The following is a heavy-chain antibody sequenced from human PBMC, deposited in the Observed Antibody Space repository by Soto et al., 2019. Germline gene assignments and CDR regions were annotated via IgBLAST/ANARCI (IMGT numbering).Heavy chain of an antibody. CDR3: ARGACSGGSCYSGLSRGYYYYGMDV. Sequence: QVQLVQSGAEVKKPGSSVKVSCKASGGTFSSYAISWVRQAPGQGLEWMGGIIPIFGTANYAQKFQGRVTITADESTSTAYMELSSLRSEDTAVYYCARGACSGGSCYSGLSRGYYYYGMDVWGHGTTVTVSS. CDR2: IIPIFGTA. D-gene: IGHD2-15*01. J-gene: IGHJ6*02. V-gene: IGHV1-69*01. CDR1: GGTFSSYA.